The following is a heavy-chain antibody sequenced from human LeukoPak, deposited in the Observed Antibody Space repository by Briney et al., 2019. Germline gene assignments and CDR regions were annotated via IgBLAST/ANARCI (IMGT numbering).Heavy chain of an antibody. D-gene: IGHD2-2*01. J-gene: IGHJ4*02. V-gene: IGHV3-11*06. Sequence: GGSLRLSCAVSGFTISDFYMGWIRQAPGQGLEWISYISSSSSYTIYADSVKGRFSISRDNAENSLYLQVNSLRVEDTAVYYCARVARGSVEPGGGYYFDYWGQGILVTVSS. CDR3: ARVARGSVEPGGGYYFDY. CDR2: ISSSSSYT. CDR1: GFTISDFY.